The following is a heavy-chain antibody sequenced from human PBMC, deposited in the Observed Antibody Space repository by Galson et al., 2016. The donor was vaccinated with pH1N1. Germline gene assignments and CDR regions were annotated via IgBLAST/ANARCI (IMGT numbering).Heavy chain of an antibody. V-gene: IGHV6-1*01. Sequence: CAISGDSVSSNSATWNWIRLSPSRGLEWLGRTYYRSKWYNDYAESVKSRIIISPDTSKNQLSLQLNSVTPADTAVYYCARGVIDYDFWSGYQDHAAFDIWGQGTMVIVSS. CDR2: TYYRSKWYN. CDR1: GDSVSSNSAT. CDR3: ARGVIDYDFWSGYQDHAAFDI. J-gene: IGHJ3*02. D-gene: IGHD3-3*01.